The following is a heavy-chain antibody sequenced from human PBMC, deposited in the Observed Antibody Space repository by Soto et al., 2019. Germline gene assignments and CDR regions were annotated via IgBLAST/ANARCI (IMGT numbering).Heavy chain of an antibody. Sequence: QITLKESGPTLVKPTQTLTLTCTFSGFSLSTSGVGVGWIRQPPGKALEWLALIYWNNDKRYSPSLKSRLTITKDTSKNQVVLTMTNMDPVDTATHYCAHILRYFDWLLPQFDYWGQGTLVTVSS. CDR3: AHILRYFDWLLPQFDY. CDR1: GFSLSTSGVG. D-gene: IGHD3-9*01. CDR2: IYWNNDK. V-gene: IGHV2-5*01. J-gene: IGHJ4*02.